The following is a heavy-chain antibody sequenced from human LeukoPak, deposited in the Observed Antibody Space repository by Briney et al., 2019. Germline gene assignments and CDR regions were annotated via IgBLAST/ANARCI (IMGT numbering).Heavy chain of an antibody. CDR3: ARVNRCYERTYPAGYDI. D-gene: IGHD2-2*01. V-gene: IGHV1-2*02. CDR2: INPHSGGT. J-gene: IGHJ3*02. CDR1: GYNYRDYY. Sequence: ASVKVSCKASGYNYRDYYIHWVRHAPGQGLEWMGWINPHSGGTRYAPKFQGRVTMSSDTAINTAYMELRRLRSDDTAVFYCARVNRCYERTYPAGYDIWGQGTRVTVSS.